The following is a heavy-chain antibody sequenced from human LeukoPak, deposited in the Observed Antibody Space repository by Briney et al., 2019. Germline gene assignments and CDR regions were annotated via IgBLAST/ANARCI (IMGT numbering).Heavy chain of an antibody. D-gene: IGHD3-10*01. Sequence: GGSLRLSCAASGFTVSSNYMSWVRQAPGKGLEWVSVIYSGGSTCYADSVKGRFTISRDNSKNTLYLQMNSLRAEDTAVYYCARDPSIITMVRGVTNNGDYWGQGTLVTVSS. CDR3: ARDPSIITMVRGVTNNGDY. J-gene: IGHJ4*02. CDR1: GFTVSSNY. V-gene: IGHV3-66*01. CDR2: IYSGGST.